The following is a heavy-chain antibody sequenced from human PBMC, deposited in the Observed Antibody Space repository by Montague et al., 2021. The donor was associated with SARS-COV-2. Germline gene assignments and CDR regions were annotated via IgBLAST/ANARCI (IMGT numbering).Heavy chain of an antibody. Sequence: CAISGDSVSSNIAAWNWIRQSPPRGLEWLGRTYYRSKWYNDCAVSVRSRITISPDTSKNQFSLQLNSVTPEDTAVYYCTQERGPGRTTWHYFDYWGQGTLVTVSS. CDR3: TQERGPGRTTWHYFDY. J-gene: IGHJ4*02. D-gene: IGHD1-14*01. V-gene: IGHV6-1*01. CDR1: GDSVSSNIAA. CDR2: TYYRSKWYN.